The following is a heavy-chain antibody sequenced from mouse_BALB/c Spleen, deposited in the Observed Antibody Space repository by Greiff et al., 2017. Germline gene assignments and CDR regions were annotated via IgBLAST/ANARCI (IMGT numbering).Heavy chain of an antibody. CDR2: INPGSGGT. CDR3: ARDGNYYYYAMDY. V-gene: IGHV1-54*01. D-gene: IGHD2-1*01. CDR1: GYAFTNYL. J-gene: IGHJ4*01. Sequence: QVQLKQSGAELVRPGTSVKVSCKASGYAFTNYLIEWVKQRPGQGLEWIGVINPGSGGTNYNEKFKGKATLTADKSSSTAYMQLSSLTSDDSAVYFCARDGNYYYYAMDYWGQGTSVTVSS.